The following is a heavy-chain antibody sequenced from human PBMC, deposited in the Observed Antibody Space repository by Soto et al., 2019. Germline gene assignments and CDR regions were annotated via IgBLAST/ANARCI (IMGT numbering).Heavy chain of an antibody. D-gene: IGHD3-16*02. CDR1: GYTFTSYD. CDR2: MNPNSGNT. CDR3: ARGLGLRFGGVILAPYYMDV. Sequence: ASVKVSCKASGYTFTSYDINWVRQATGQGLEWMGWMNPNSGNTGYAQKFQGRVTMTRNTSISTAYMELSSLGSEDTAVYYCARGLGLRFGGVILAPYYMDVWGKGTTVTVSS. J-gene: IGHJ6*03. V-gene: IGHV1-8*01.